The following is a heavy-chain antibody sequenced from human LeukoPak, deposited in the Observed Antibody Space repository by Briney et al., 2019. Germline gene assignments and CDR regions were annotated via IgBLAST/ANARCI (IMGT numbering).Heavy chain of an antibody. CDR3: ARFGLGKHIEVAGIPFDI. CDR1: GNTFTSYA. CDR2: ISAYNGNT. Sequence: GASVKVSCKASGNTFTSYAITWVRQAPGQGLEWMGWISAYNGNTNYAQKLQGRVTMTTDTSTSTAYMELRSLRSDDPALYYCARFGLGKHIEVAGIPFDIWGQGTMVTVSS. V-gene: IGHV1-18*01. J-gene: IGHJ3*02. D-gene: IGHD6-19*01.